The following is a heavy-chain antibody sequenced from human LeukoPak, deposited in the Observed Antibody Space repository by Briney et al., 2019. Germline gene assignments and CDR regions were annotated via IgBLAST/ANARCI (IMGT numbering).Heavy chain of an antibody. J-gene: IGHJ4*02. CDR1: GFTFSSYG. CDR2: ISYDGSNK. D-gene: IGHD3-10*01. V-gene: IGHV3-30*18. CDR3: AKEKLFRDFDY. Sequence: GGSLRLSCAASGFTFSSYGMHWVRQAPGKGLEWVAVISYDGSNKYYADSVKGRFTISRDNSKNTLYLQMNSLRAEDTAVYYCAKEKLFRDFDYWGQGTLVTVSS.